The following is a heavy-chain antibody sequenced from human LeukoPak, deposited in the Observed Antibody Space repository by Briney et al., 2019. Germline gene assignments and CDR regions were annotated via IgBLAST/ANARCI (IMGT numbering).Heavy chain of an antibody. CDR2: IFYSGST. V-gene: IGHV4-39*07. Sequence: PSETLSLTCTVSGGSISGSNYYWTWIRQPPGKGLEWIASIFYSGSTYYSPSLKSRVTISVDTSKDQFSLKLTSLTAADTAVYYCARGRDYYYYMDVWGKGTTVTVSS. J-gene: IGHJ6*03. CDR1: GGSISGSNYY. CDR3: ARGRDYYYYMDV.